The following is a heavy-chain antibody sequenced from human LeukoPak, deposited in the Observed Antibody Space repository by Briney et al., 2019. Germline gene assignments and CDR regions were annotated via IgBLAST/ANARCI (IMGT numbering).Heavy chain of an antibody. J-gene: IGHJ4*02. CDR2: INPNSGGT. D-gene: IGHD6-13*01. V-gene: IGHV1-2*06. Sequence: ASVKVSCKAPGYTFTGYYMHWVRQAPGQGLEWMGRINPNSGGTNYAQKFQGRVTMTRDTSISTAYMELISLRSDDTAVYYCANNFDGSSSPGGYWGQGTLVTVSS. CDR3: ANNFDGSSSPGGY. CDR1: GYTFTGYY.